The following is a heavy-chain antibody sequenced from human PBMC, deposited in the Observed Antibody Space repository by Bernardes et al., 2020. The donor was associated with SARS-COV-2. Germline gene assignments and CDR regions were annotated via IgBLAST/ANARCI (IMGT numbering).Heavy chain of an antibody. CDR1: GGSVSSESYY. V-gene: IGHV4-61*01. J-gene: IGHJ6*01. Sequence: SETLSLTCTVSGGSVSSESYYWSWIRQPPGKGLEWIGYIFRSGTTNFNASLMTRGTMSLDTSKNQFFLRLSSVTAADTAVYYCARDAYYDTVTAYYPRNHGMDVWGPGTTVTVSS. CDR3: ARDAYYDTVTAYYPRNHGMDV. CDR2: IFRSGTT. D-gene: IGHD3-9*01.